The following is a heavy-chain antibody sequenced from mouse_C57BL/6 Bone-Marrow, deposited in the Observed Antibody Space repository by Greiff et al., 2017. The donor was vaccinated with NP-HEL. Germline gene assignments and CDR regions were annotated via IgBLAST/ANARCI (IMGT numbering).Heavy chain of an antibody. D-gene: IGHD1-1*01. CDR2: IYPGSGNT. V-gene: IGHV1-76*01. CDR1: GYTFTDYY. CDR3: ARSPVITTVVATGFDY. J-gene: IGHJ2*01. Sequence: VQLQQSGAELVRPGASVKLSCKASGYTFTDYYINWVKQRPGQGLEWIARIYPGSGNTYYNEKFKGKATLTAEKSSSTAYMQLSSLTSEDSAVYFCARSPVITTVVATGFDYWGQGTTLTVSS.